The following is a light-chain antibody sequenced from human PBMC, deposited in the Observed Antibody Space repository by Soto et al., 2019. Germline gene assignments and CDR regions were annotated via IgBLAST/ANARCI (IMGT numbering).Light chain of an antibody. Sequence: QSVLTQPPSAAGAPGRGGTLSCFGSSSKIGNNYVYWYQQFPGTAPKLLIYRNNQRPSGVPVRFSGSKSGTSASLAISGLRSEDEADYYCAAWDDSLSGYVFGTGTKITVL. CDR1: SSKIGNNY. V-gene: IGLV1-47*01. CDR3: AAWDDSLSGYV. J-gene: IGLJ1*01. CDR2: RNN.